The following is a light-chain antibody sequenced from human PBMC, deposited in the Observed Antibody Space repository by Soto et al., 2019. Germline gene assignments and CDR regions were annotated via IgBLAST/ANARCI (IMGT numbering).Light chain of an antibody. CDR2: DVS. CDR3: TSYTISGTLV. Sequence: QSALTQPASVSGAPGQSITISCTGTSIDVGGYDYVSWYQQHPGRVPKVIIYDVSNRPSGVSNRFSGSKSGNTASLTISGLQGEDEAEYYCTSYTISGTLVFGTGTKLTVL. V-gene: IGLV2-14*01. CDR1: SIDVGGYDY. J-gene: IGLJ1*01.